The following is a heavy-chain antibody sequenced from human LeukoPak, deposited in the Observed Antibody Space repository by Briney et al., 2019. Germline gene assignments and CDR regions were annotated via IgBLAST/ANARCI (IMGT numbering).Heavy chain of an antibody. J-gene: IGHJ4*01. V-gene: IGHV3-23*01. CDR1: GFTFTNYA. CDR3: AKDCNGGNCYIDY. D-gene: IGHD2-15*01. CDR2: MSGRGVNT. Sequence: GGSLRLSCAASGFTFTNYAMSWVRQGPGEGVGSVSGMSGRGVNTYYADSVKGRITIATDNSKNSLYLQTNSLRAEDTAICYSAKDCNGGNCYIDYWGHGTLVTVAS.